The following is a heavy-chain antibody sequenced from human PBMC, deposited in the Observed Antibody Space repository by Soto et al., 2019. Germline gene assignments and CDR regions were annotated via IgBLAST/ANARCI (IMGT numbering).Heavy chain of an antibody. D-gene: IGHD3-10*01. CDR2: ISYDGSNK. CDR3: ARDLLVRGVIDAFDI. V-gene: IGHV3-30-3*01. J-gene: IGHJ3*02. CDR1: GFTFSSYA. Sequence: QVQLVESGGGVVQPGRSLRLSCAASGFTFSSYAMHWVRQAPGKGLEWVAVISYDGSNKYYADSVKGRFTISRDNSKNTLYLQMNSPRAEDTAVYYCARDLLVRGVIDAFDIWGQGTMVTVSS.